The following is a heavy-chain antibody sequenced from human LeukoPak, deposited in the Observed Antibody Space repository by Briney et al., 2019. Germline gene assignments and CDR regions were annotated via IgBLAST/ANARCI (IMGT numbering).Heavy chain of an antibody. CDR1: GDSISSSRYY. CDR2: VSYSGSP. CDR3: ARHGWDYPSGTYYTFDP. Sequence: SETLSLTCTVSGDSISSSRYYWGWIRQPPGKGLEWIGSVSYSGSPYYNPSLKSRVTTSVDTSKNQFSLRLSSVTATDTAMYYCARHGWDYPSGTYYTFDPWGQGALVTVSS. J-gene: IGHJ5*02. V-gene: IGHV4-39*01. D-gene: IGHD3-10*01.